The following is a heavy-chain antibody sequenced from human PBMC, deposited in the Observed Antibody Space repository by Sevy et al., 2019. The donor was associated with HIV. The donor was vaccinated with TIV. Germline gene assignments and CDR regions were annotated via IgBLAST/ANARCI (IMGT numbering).Heavy chain of an antibody. CDR1: GLTFSNYA. D-gene: IGHD3-16*02. J-gene: IGHJ4*02. CDR3: ARASHMITFGGVIVIDGIDY. V-gene: IGHV3-30*09. Sequence: QLGGSLRLSCAASGLTFSNYAIHWVRQAPGKGLEWVAVISYDGSNKDYADSVKGRFAISRDNSKNTLYLQMNSLRVEDTAVYYCARASHMITFGGVIVIDGIDYWGQGTLVTVSS. CDR2: ISYDGSNK.